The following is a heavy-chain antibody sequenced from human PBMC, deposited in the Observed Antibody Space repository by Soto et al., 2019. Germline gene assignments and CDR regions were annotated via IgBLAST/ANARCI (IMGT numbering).Heavy chain of an antibody. Sequence: QIQLVQSGAEVKKPGASVKVSCKAYGYIFTSQGISWVRQAPGQGLEWMGWISTYNGNPNYAQKLQGRVTMITNTSTTTAFLELSSLTSDDTGVYYCARGRTRALDYWGQGTPVIVSS. CDR2: ISTYNGNP. CDR3: ARGRTRALDY. CDR1: GYIFTSQG. V-gene: IGHV1-18*01. D-gene: IGHD1-1*01. J-gene: IGHJ4*02.